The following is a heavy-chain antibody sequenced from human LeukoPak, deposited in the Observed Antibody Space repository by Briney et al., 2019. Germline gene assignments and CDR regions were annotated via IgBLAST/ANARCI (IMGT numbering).Heavy chain of an antibody. CDR2: ISGSGDTT. Sequence: PGGSLRLSCAASGFTFSTYAVNWVRQAPGKGLEWVSTISGSGDTTYDADSVKGRFNISRDNSKDTLYLQMSSVRVDDTAVYYCARDRGRYYDSRGFYWGYYFDSWGQGILVTVST. D-gene: IGHD3-22*01. CDR1: GFTFSTYA. CDR3: ARDRGRYYDSRGFYWGYYFDS. V-gene: IGHV3-23*01. J-gene: IGHJ4*02.